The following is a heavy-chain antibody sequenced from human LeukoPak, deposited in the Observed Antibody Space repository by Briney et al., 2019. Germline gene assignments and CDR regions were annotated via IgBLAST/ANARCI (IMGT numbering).Heavy chain of an antibody. CDR1: GYTFTSYG. D-gene: IGHD4-17*01. CDR3: ARATTVTTVPVWFDP. CDR2: ISAYNGNT. J-gene: IGHJ5*02. Sequence: PGASVKVSCKASGYTFTSYGISWVRQAPGQGLEWMGWISAYNGNTNYAQKLQGRVTTTTDTSTSTAYMELRSLRSDDTAVYYRARATTVTTVPVWFDPWGQGTLVTVSS. V-gene: IGHV1-18*01.